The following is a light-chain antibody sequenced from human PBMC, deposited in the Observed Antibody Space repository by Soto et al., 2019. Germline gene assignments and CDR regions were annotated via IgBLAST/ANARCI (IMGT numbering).Light chain of an antibody. CDR3: CAYAGSNVV. CDR2: EGT. V-gene: IGLV2-23*01. Sequence: QSALTQPASVSGSPGQSITISCTGTSSDVGNYNLVSWYQQHPGKATKLTLYEGTKRPSGVSNRFSGSKSGNTASLTISGLQDEDEADYYCCAYAGSNVVFGGGTKLTVL. CDR1: SSDVGNYNL. J-gene: IGLJ2*01.